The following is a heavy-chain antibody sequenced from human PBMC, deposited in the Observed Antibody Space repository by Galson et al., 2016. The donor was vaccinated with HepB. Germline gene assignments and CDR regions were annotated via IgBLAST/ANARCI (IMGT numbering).Heavy chain of an antibody. Sequence: SLRLSCAASGFTFSKYAMSWVRQAPGKGPQWVSAITGSGGSAYYADFVKGRITMSRDNSKNTLSLQMNSLSAEDTAVYYCAKSETSFDIWGQGTMVTVSS. CDR1: GFTFSKYA. CDR3: AKSETSFDI. D-gene: IGHD4-11*01. V-gene: IGHV3-23*01. CDR2: ITGSGGSA. J-gene: IGHJ3*02.